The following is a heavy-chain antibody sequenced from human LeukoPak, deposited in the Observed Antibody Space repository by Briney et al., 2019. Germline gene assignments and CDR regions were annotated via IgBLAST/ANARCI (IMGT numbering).Heavy chain of an antibody. CDR1: GITFSNYA. CDR3: ARGRQGAKTRYFDL. V-gene: IGHV3-64*01. J-gene: IGHJ2*01. CDR2: ISSDGGST. Sequence: GGSLRLSCAASGITFSNYAMHWVRQGPGKGLECISTISSDGGSTYYANSVKGRFTISRGNSKNTLYLQMGSLRAEDMAVYYCARGRQGAKTRYFDLWGRGTRVTVSS. D-gene: IGHD1-26*01.